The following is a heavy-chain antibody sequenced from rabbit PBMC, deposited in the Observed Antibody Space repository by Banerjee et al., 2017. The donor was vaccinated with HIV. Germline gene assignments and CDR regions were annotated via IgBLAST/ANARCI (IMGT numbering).Heavy chain of an antibody. Sequence: QEQLEESGGDLVKPGGTLTLTCKASGFDFTNYYMSWVRQAPGKGLEWIGAIYAGEGTTDYASWVNGRFTISSANAQNTVDLQMNSLTAADTATYFCTRDWADSNGYSYAYDLNLWGPGTLVTVS. J-gene: IGHJ4*01. D-gene: IGHD6-1*01. CDR1: GFDFTNYY. CDR3: TRDWADSNGYSYAYDLNL. CDR2: IYAGEGTT. V-gene: IGHV1S43*01.